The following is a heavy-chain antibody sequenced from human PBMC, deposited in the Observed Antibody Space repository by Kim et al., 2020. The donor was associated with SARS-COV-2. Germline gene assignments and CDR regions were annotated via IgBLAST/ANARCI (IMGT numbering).Heavy chain of an antibody. Sequence: SETLSLTCTVSGGSISSSSYYWGWIRQPPGKGLEWIGSIYYSGSTYYNPSLKSRVTISVDTSKNQFSLKLSSVTAADTAVYYCARDLDSRNYYYYGMDVWGQGTTVTVSS. CDR3: ARDLDSRNYYYYGMDV. D-gene: IGHD3-22*01. CDR2: IYYSGST. CDR1: GGSISSSSYY. J-gene: IGHJ6*02. V-gene: IGHV4-39*07.